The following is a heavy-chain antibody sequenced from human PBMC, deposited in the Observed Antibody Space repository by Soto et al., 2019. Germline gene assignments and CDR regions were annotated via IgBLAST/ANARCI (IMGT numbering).Heavy chain of an antibody. J-gene: IGHJ6*02. D-gene: IGHD2-2*01. CDR2: ISYDGSNK. CDR3: ESPSSQEDYYGMDV. CDR1: GFTFSSYA. Sequence: GGSLRLSCAASGFTFSSYAMHWVRQAPGKGLEWVAVISYDGSNKYYADSVKGRFTISRDNSKNTLYLQMNSLRAEDTAVYYCESPSSQEDYYGMDVWGQGTTVNVSS. V-gene: IGHV3-30-3*01.